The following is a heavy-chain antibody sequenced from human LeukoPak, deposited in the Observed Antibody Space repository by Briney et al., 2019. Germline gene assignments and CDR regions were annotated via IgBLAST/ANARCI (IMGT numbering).Heavy chain of an antibody. CDR2: IKQDGSEK. CDR3: ARARYFDWLTYNWFDP. D-gene: IGHD3-9*01. Sequence: GGSLRLSCAASGFTFSSYWMSWVRQAPGKGLEWVANIKQDGSEKYYVDSVKGRFTISRDNAKNSLYLQMNSLRAEDTAVYYCARARYFDWLTYNWFDPWGQGTLVTVSS. V-gene: IGHV3-7*01. CDR1: GFTFSSYW. J-gene: IGHJ5*02.